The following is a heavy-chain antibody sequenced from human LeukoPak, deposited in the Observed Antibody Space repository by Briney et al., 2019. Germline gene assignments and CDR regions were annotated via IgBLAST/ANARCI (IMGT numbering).Heavy chain of an antibody. V-gene: IGHV1-2*02. D-gene: IGHD5-24*01. Sequence: ASVTVSFKASGYTFTVYYMHWVRQAPGQGLEWMGWINPNSGGTNYAQKFQGRVTMTRDTSISTAYMELSRLRSDDTAVYYCARRVEMATIYLFDYWGQGTLVTVSS. CDR2: INPNSGGT. J-gene: IGHJ4*02. CDR1: GYTFTVYY. CDR3: ARRVEMATIYLFDY.